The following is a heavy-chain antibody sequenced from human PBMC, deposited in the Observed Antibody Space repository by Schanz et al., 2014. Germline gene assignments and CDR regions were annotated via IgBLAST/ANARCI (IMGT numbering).Heavy chain of an antibody. CDR2: IIPIFGIA. J-gene: IGHJ4*02. CDR1: GGTFSNYA. Sequence: QVQLVQSGAEVKKPGSSVKVSCKASGGTFSNYAINWVRQAPGQGLEWMGRIIPIFGIANYAQNFQGRVTITADKSTTTAYMELSSLRSDDTAVYYCARDRGHVEQLVLEWYYAMDVWGQGTLVTVSS. CDR3: ARDRGHVEQLVLEWYYAMDV. D-gene: IGHD6-6*01. V-gene: IGHV1-69*04.